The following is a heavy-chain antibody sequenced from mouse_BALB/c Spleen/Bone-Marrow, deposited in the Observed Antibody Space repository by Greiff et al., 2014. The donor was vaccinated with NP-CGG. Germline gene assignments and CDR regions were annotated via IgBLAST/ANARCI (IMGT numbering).Heavy chain of an antibody. CDR3: ARGYDYDFDY. J-gene: IGHJ2*01. D-gene: IGHD2-4*01. V-gene: IGHV5-6-5*01. CDR1: GGTGRNNA. Sequence: DGKLEESGGGLGKPGGKGKREGEGEGGTGRNNARPWGRQRKEKRREWVASISRGGSAYYPDSVKGRLSISRDNARDILFLQMSSLMSEDTAMYYCARGYDYDFDYWGQGTTLTVSS. CDR2: ISRGGSA.